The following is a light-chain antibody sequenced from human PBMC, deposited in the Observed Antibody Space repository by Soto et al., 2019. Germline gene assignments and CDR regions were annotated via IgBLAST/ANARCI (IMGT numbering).Light chain of an antibody. CDR1: QSVSSY. V-gene: IGKV3-11*01. J-gene: IGKJ5*01. CDR3: QQRRNLIT. CDR2: DAS. Sequence: EIVLTQSQATVSLSPGARATXSCRASQSVSSYLAWYQQKPGQAPRLLIYDASNRATGIPARFSGSESGTDFTLTISSLEPEDFAVYYCQQRRNLITFGQGTRMEIK.